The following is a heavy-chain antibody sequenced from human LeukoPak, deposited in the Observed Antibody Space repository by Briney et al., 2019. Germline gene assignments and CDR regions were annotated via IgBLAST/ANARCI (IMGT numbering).Heavy chain of an antibody. CDR3: ARRGFSGGSHYAFDI. J-gene: IGHJ3*02. CDR2: ISSSSSYI. V-gene: IGHV3-21*01. CDR1: GFTFSSYS. Sequence: GGSLRLSCAASGFTFSSYSMNWVRQAPGKGLEWVSSISSSSSYIYYADSVKGRFTISRDNAKNTLYLQMNSLRAEDTAVYYCARRGFSGGSHYAFDIWGQGTVVTVSS. D-gene: IGHD2-15*01.